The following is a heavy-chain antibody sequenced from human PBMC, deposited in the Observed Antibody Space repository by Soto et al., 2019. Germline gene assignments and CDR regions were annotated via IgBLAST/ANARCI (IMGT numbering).Heavy chain of an antibody. CDR2: INHSGST. J-gene: IGHJ4*02. CDR1: GGSFSGYY. CDR3: VACDYGDYPRY. D-gene: IGHD4-17*01. Sequence: PSETLSLTCAVYGGSFSGYYWSWVRQSPRKGLEWIGEINHSGSTDYNPSLKSRLTISVDTSKNQFSLKLSSVTAADTALYYCVACDYGDYPRYCGQGSRVTVYS. V-gene: IGHV4-34*01.